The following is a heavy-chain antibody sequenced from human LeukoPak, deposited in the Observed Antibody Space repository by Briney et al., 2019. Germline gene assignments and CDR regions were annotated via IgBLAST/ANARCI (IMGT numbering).Heavy chain of an antibody. D-gene: IGHD2-8*01. J-gene: IGHJ4*02. CDR3: ARCGNGYYFDY. V-gene: IGHV3-7*01. CDR1: GFTFSSYW. CDR2: IKQDGSEK. Sequence: GGSLRLSCAASGFTFSSYWMSWVRQAPGKGLEWVANIKQDGSEKYYVDSVRGRFTISRDNAKNSLYLQMNSLRAEDTAVYYCARCGNGYYFDYWGQGTLVTVSS.